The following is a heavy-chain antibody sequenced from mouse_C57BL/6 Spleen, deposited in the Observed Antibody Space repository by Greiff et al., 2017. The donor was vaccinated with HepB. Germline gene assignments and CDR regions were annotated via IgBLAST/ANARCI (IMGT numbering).Heavy chain of an antibody. Sequence: EVHLVESGGGLVKPGGSLKLSCAASGFTFSSYAMSWVRQTPEKRLEWVATISDGGSYTYYPDNVKGRFTISRDNAKNNLYLQMSHLKSEDTAMYYCARAGGLRYPYYAMDYWGQGTSVTVSS. CDR1: GFTFSSYA. CDR3: ARAGGLRYPYYAMDY. CDR2: ISDGGSYT. D-gene: IGHD1-1*01. J-gene: IGHJ4*01. V-gene: IGHV5-4*01.